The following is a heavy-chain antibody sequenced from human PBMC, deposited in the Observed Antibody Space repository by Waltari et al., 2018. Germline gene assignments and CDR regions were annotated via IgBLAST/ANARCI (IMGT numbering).Heavy chain of an antibody. CDR1: GGSVSSGSYY. V-gene: IGHV4-61*01. CDR2: IYYIGST. Sequence: QVQLQESGPGLVKPSETLSLTCTVYGGSVSSGSYYWRWIRQPPGKGLEWIGYIYYIGSTNYNPSLKRRVTISVYTSKNQFSLKLSPVTAADTAVYYCARGIAARPVWYFDLWGRGTLVTVSS. J-gene: IGHJ2*01. CDR3: ARGIAARPVWYFDL. D-gene: IGHD6-6*01.